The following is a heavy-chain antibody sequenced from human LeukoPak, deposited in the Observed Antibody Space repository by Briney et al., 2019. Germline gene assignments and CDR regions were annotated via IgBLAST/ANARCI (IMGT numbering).Heavy chain of an antibody. CDR1: GFTFSSYT. J-gene: IGHJ6*03. CDR3: TKGVVVWNYYYMDV. Sequence: GGSLRLSCAASGFTFSSYTMTWVRQAPGKGLEWVAFIRYDGSNKYYADSVKGRFTISRDNSKNTLYLQMNSLRAEDTAVYYCTKGVVVWNYYYMDVWGKGTTVTISS. D-gene: IGHD2-15*01. CDR2: IRYDGSNK. V-gene: IGHV3-30*02.